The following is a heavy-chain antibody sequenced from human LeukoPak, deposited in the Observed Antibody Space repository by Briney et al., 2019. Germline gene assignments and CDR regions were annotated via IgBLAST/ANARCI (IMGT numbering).Heavy chain of an antibody. CDR1: GYSISSGYY. CDR3: ARDYAHVLLWFGEGGGFDY. Sequence: PSETLSLTCTVSGYSISSGYYWGWIRQPPGKGLEWIGSIYHSGSTYYNPSLKSRVTISVDTSKNQFSLKLSSVTAADTAVYYCARDYAHVLLWFGEGGGFDYWGQGTLVTVSS. CDR2: IYHSGST. V-gene: IGHV4-38-2*02. D-gene: IGHD3-10*01. J-gene: IGHJ4*02.